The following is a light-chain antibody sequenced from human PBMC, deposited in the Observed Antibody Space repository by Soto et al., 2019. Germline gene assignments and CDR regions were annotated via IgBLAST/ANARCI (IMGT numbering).Light chain of an antibody. CDR2: RNY. Sequence: QSVLTQPPSASGTPGQRVTISCSGSTSNVGTYTVDWYQQVPGAAPKLLIYRNYQRPSGVPDRFSGSKSGTSASLDISGLQSEDEADYYCAAWDDSLDGPVFGGGTQLTVL. CDR3: AAWDDSLDGPV. V-gene: IGLV1-44*01. CDR1: TSNVGTYT. J-gene: IGLJ2*01.